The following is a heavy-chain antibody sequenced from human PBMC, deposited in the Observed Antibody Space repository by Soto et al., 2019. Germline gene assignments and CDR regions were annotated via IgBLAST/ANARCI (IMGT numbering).Heavy chain of an antibody. Sequence: GSLRLSWAASGFAFSNYWMHWVRQVPGKGLVWVSRVNGDGSTRNSADSVKGRFTISRDNAKNTLYLQMDSLRAEDTAVYYCTRDPGRNWFDPWGQGTLVTVSS. CDR3: TRDPGRNWFDP. CDR2: VNGDGSTR. J-gene: IGHJ5*02. CDR1: GFAFSNYW. V-gene: IGHV3-74*01.